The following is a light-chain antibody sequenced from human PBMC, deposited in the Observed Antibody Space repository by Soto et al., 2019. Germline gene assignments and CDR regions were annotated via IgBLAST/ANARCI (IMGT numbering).Light chain of an antibody. CDR3: AAWDDSLSGRHVV. CDR1: SSNIGSNY. J-gene: IGLJ2*01. CDR2: RNN. V-gene: IGLV1-47*01. Sequence: QSVLTQPPSASGTPGQRATISCSGSSSNIGSNYVYWYQQLPGTAPKLLIYRNNQRPSGVPDRFSGSKSGTSASLAISGLRSEDEADYYCAAWDDSLSGRHVVFGGGTQLTVL.